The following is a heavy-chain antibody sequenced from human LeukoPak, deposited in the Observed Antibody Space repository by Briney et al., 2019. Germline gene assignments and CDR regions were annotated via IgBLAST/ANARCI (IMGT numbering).Heavy chain of an antibody. CDR2: ISGSGGST. J-gene: IGHJ4*02. Sequence: PGGSLRLSCAASGFTFSSYAMSWVRQAPGKGLEWVSAISGSGGSTYYADSVKGRFTISRDNSKNTLYLQMNSLRAEDTAVYCCANGYYYDSSGYLLGVVFDYWGQGTLVTVSS. CDR3: ANGYYYDSSGYLLGVVFDY. V-gene: IGHV3-23*01. D-gene: IGHD3-22*01. CDR1: GFTFSSYA.